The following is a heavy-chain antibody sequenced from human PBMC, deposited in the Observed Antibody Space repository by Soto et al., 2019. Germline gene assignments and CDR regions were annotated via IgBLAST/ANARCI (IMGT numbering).Heavy chain of an antibody. V-gene: IGHV1-3*01. CDR3: VRVNRDFWSGYYNYFDY. D-gene: IGHD3-3*01. CDR2: INAGNGNT. CDR1: GYTFTSYA. J-gene: IGHJ4*02. Sequence: ASVKVSCKASGYTFTSYAMHWVRQAPGQRLEWMGWINAGNGNTKYSQKFQGRVTITRDTSASTAYMELSSLRSEDTAVYYCVRVNRDFWSGYYNYFDYWGQGTLVTVSS.